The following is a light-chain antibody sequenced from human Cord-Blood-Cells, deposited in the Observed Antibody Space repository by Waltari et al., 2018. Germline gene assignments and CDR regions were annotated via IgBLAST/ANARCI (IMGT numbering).Light chain of an antibody. J-gene: IGKJ1*01. CDR3: QQYNNWPSWT. Sequence: EIVMTQSPATLSVSPGERATLSCRASQSVSSNLAWYQQKPGQAPRLVIYGASNRATGIPARFSGSGSGTEFTLTISSLQSEDFAVYYCQQYNNWPSWTFGQGTKVEIK. CDR1: QSVSSN. V-gene: IGKV3-15*01. CDR2: GAS.